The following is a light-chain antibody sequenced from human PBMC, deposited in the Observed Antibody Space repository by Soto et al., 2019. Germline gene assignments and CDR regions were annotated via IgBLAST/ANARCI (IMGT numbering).Light chain of an antibody. J-gene: IGKJ2*01. CDR2: LGS. Sequence: DIVMTQSPLSLPVTPGEPASISCRSSQSLLHSNGYNYLDWYLQKPGQSPQLLIYLGSNLASGVPDRFSGSGSGTDFTLKISRVEAEDVGVYYCMQALQTPQMYTFGQGTKLEIK. V-gene: IGKV2-28*01. CDR3: MQALQTPQMYT. CDR1: QSLLHSNGYNY.